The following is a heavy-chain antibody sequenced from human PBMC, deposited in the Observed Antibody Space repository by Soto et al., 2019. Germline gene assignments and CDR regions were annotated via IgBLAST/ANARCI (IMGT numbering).Heavy chain of an antibody. CDR1: GYTLTELS. Sequence: ASVKVSCKVSGYTLTELSMHWVRQAPGKGLEWMGGFDPEDGETIYAQKFQGRVTMTEDTSTDTAYMGLSSLRSEDTAVYYCATPGDNYYDWGSSFVWGQGTLVTVSS. CDR3: ATPGDNYYDWGSSFV. V-gene: IGHV1-24*01. J-gene: IGHJ4*02. D-gene: IGHD3-10*01. CDR2: FDPEDGET.